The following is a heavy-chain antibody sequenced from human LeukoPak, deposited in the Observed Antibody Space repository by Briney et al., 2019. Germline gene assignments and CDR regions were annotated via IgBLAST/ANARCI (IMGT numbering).Heavy chain of an antibody. D-gene: IGHD1-1*01. CDR2: VDHTGST. CDR1: DDSITMYY. V-gene: IGHV4-59*01. CDR3: ARGRVSSSTWYSTYYYYFYMDV. J-gene: IGHJ6*03. Sequence: SETMSLTCSVSDDSITMYYWTWIRQPPGKGLEWIGYVDHTGSTNFNPSLNGRVSISRDTTKNLFSLRLRSVTAADTAVYFCARGRVSSSTWYSTYYYYFYMDVWGKGTTVTVSS.